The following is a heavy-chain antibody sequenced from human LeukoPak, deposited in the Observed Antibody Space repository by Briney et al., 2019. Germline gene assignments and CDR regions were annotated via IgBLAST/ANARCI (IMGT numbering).Heavy chain of an antibody. D-gene: IGHD6-13*01. CDR3: AKDLALYSSSP. Sequence: GGSLRLSCAASGFTLSSYAMSWVRQAPGKGLEWVSAISGSGGSTYYADSVKGRFTISRDNSKNTLYLQMNSLRAEDTAVYYCAKDLALYSSSPWGQGTLVTVSS. CDR1: GFTLSSYA. CDR2: ISGSGGST. V-gene: IGHV3-23*01. J-gene: IGHJ5*02.